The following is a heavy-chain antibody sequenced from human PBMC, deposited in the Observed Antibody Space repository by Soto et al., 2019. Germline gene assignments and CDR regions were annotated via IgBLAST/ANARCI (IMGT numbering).Heavy chain of an antibody. CDR2: MNPNSGNT. CDR1: GYTFTSYD. J-gene: IGHJ6*02. D-gene: IGHD4-4*01. V-gene: IGHV1-8*01. CDR3: ARVPEVNYYYYYGMDV. Sequence: ASVKVSCKASGYTFTSYDINWVRQATGQGLEWMGWMNPNSGNTGYAQKFQGRVTMTRNTSISTAYMELSSLRSEDTAVYYCARVPEVNYYYYYGMDVWGQGTTVTVSS.